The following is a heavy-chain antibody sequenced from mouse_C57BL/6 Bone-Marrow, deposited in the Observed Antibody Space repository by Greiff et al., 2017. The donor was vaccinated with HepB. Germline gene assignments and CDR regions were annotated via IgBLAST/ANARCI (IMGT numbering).Heavy chain of an antibody. CDR2: INPSSGYT. D-gene: IGHD1-1*01. CDR3: AESSYYDSGYEFAY. CDR1: GYTFTSYT. J-gene: IGHJ3*01. V-gene: IGHV1-4*01. Sequence: VQLQQSGAELARPGASVKMSCKASGYTFTSYTMHWVKQRPGQGLEWIGYINPSSGYTNYNQKFKDKATLTADKSSSTAYMQLSSLTSEDSAVYYCAESSYYDSGYEFAYWGQGTLVTVSA.